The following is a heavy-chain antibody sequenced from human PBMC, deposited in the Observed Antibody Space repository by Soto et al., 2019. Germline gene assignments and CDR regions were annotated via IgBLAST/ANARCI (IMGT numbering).Heavy chain of an antibody. Sequence: PGGSLRLSCVVSVFPFGANAMSWVRQAPGKGLEWVSGLSNTGRRTSYADSVKGRFNISRDNSENTVYLQMNSLRVEDTAVYYCATAMGATQGPFDNWGQGTLVTVYS. CDR2: LSNTGRRT. V-gene: IGHV3-23*01. J-gene: IGHJ4*02. D-gene: IGHD1-26*01. CDR1: VFPFGANA. CDR3: ATAMGATQGPFDN.